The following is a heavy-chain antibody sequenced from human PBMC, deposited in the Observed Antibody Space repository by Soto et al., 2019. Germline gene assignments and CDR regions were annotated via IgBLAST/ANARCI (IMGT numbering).Heavy chain of an antibody. CDR1: GGSISRYY. V-gene: IGHV4-59*01. J-gene: IGHJ6*02. Sequence: SETLSLTCTVSGGSISRYYWSWIRQPPGKGLEWIGYIYYSGSTNYNPSLKSRVTISVDTSKNQFSLKLSSVTAADTAVYYCARDYGDYGYYYYGMDVWGPGTTVTVSS. CDR3: ARDYGDYGYYYYGMDV. CDR2: IYYSGST. D-gene: IGHD4-17*01.